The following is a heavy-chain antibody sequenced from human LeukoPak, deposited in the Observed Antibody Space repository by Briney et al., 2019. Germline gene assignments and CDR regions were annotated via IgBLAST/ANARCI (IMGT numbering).Heavy chain of an antibody. J-gene: IGHJ4*02. V-gene: IGHV3-74*01. CDR3: ARSFRSSGSENFDY. CDR1: GFTFSSYW. CDR2: INSDGSST. Sequence: GGSLRLSCAASGFTFSSYWMHWVRQAPGKRLVWVSRINSDGSSTSYADSVKGRFTISRDNAKNTLYLQMNSLRAEDTAVYYCARSFRSSGSENFDYWGQGTLVTVSS. D-gene: IGHD3-10*01.